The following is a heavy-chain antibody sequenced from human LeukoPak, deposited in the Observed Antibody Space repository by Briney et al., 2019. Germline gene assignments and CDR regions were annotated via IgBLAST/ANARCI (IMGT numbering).Heavy chain of an antibody. CDR3: ARGRGRYCSSTSCYTRYFDL. CDR2: MNPNSGNT. CDR1: GYTFTSYD. Sequence: GASVKVSCKASGYTFTSYDINWVRQATGQGLEWMGWMNPNSGNTGYAQKFQGRVTITRNTSISTAYMELSSLRSEDTAVYYCARGRGRYCSSTSCYTRYFDLWGRGTLVTVSS. D-gene: IGHD2-2*02. V-gene: IGHV1-8*03. J-gene: IGHJ2*01.